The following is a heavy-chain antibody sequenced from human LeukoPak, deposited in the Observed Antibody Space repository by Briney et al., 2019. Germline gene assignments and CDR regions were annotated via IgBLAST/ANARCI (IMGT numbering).Heavy chain of an antibody. CDR3: ARGLYDSSGYYLQGAFDI. V-gene: IGHV1-46*01. J-gene: IGHJ3*02. Sequence: FQGRVTITRDMSTSTVYMELSSLRSEDTAVYYCARGLYDSSGYYLQGAFDIWGQGTMVTVSS. D-gene: IGHD3-22*01.